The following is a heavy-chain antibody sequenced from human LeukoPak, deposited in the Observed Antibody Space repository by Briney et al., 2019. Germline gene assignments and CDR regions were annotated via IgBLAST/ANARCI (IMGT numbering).Heavy chain of an antibody. CDR2: IVVGSGNT. D-gene: IGHD3-10*01. CDR3: AATYYSRAYYYGMDV. CDR1: GYSFTDYY. Sequence: SVKVSCKASGYSFTDYYIHWARQAPGQRLEWIGWIVVGSGNTNYAQKFQERVTITRDMSTSTAYMELSSLRSEDTAVYYCAATYYSRAYYYGMDVWGQGTTVTVSS. J-gene: IGHJ6*02. V-gene: IGHV1-58*02.